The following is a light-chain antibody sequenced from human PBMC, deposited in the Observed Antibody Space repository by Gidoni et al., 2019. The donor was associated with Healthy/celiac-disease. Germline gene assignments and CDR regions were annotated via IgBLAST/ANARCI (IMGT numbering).Light chain of an antibody. Sequence: DIQMTQSPSSLSASVGDRVTITCRASQSISSYLNWYQQKPGKAPKLLIYAASSLQSGVQSRFSGSGSGTDFTLTISSLQPEEFATYYCQQSYSTVGTFGQGTKLEIK. V-gene: IGKV1-39*01. CDR1: QSISSY. J-gene: IGKJ2*02. CDR2: AAS. CDR3: QQSYSTVGT.